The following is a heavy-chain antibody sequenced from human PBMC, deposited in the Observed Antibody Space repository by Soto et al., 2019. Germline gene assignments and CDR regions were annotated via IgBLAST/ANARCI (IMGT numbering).Heavy chain of an antibody. V-gene: IGHV1-2*04. Sequence: QVQLVQSGAEVKKPGASVRVSCKASGYSFTDYHIHWVRQAPGQGLEWLGRINPKSGGTSTAQKFQGWVTMTRDRSISTVYMELTRLRSDDTAVYFCARGHSTECSNGVCSFFYNHEMDDWGQGTTVTVSS. CDR3: ARGHSTECSNGVCSFFYNHEMDD. CDR1: GYSFTDYH. D-gene: IGHD2-8*01. CDR2: INPKSGGT. J-gene: IGHJ6*02.